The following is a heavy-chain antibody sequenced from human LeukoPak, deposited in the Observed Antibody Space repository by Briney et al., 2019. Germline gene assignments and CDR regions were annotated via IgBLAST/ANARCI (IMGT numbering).Heavy chain of an antibody. D-gene: IGHD1-26*01. J-gene: IGHJ5*01. CDR1: GYTFTSYG. CDR2: ISAYNGNT. V-gene: IGHV1-18*01. CDR3: ARDGSGSYNWFDP. Sequence: ASVKVSCKASGYTFTSYGISWVRQAPGQGLGGRGWISAYNGNTNYAQKLQGRVTMTTDTSTSTTYMELRSLRSDDTAVYYCARDGSGSYNWFDPWGQGTLVTVSS.